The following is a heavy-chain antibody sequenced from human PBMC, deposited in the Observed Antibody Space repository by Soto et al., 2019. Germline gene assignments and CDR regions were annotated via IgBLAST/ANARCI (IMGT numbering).Heavy chain of an antibody. CDR1: GFTFSSYA. J-gene: IGHJ4*02. CDR2: ISGSGGST. Sequence: GGSLRLSCAASGFTFSSYAMSWVRQAPGKGLEWVSAISGSGGSTYYADSVKGRFTISRDNSKNTLYLQMNSLRAEDTAVYYCARIHCSGGSCRPYYFDYWGQGTLVTVSS. D-gene: IGHD2-15*01. CDR3: ARIHCSGGSCRPYYFDY. V-gene: IGHV3-23*01.